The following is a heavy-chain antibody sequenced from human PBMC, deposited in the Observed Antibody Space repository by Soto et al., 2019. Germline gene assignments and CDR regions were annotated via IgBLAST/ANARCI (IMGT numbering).Heavy chain of an antibody. V-gene: IGHV3-23*01. CDR1: GVSLNIYA. J-gene: IGHJ5*02. CDR2: ITTTSVGT. CDR3: PSFLGQCCSDNACYPHCFDP. Sequence: PWGCLELSCAASGVSLNIYAINGFRQTPGKGLDWVSTITTTSVGTYYADSVKGRVTISRDNSKNILYLQMNSLRAEDTAVYYCPSFLGQCCSDNACYPHCFDPCGQGTLVTVSS. D-gene: IGHD2-15*01.